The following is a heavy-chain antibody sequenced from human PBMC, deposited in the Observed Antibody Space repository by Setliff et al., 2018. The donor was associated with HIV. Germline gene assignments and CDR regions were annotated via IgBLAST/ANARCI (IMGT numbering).Heavy chain of an antibody. D-gene: IGHD3-3*01. CDR2: MNPDSGNT. Sequence: ASVKVSCKASGYTFINYDIYWVRQTTGQGLEWMGWMNPDSGNTGYAQKFQGRVTMTRNTSISTAYMDLNSLRADDTAVYYCVKDVVKFWSGSGALDFWGPGTLVTVSS. CDR1: GYTFINYD. CDR3: VKDVVKFWSGSGALDF. J-gene: IGHJ4*02. V-gene: IGHV1-8*02.